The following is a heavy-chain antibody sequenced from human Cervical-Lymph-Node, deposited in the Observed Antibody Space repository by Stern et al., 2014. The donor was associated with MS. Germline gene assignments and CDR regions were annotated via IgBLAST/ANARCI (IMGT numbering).Heavy chain of an antibody. Sequence: QLQLQESGPGLVKPSQTLSLTCTVSGGSISSGDYYWGWIRQPPGKGLELIGSIYYSGSSYYNPSLKSRVTISVDTSKNQFSLKLSSVTAADTAVYYCAREGPRTGTLVYWGQGTLVTVSS. CDR3: AREGPRTGTLVY. CDR2: IYYSGSS. D-gene: IGHD3/OR15-3a*01. J-gene: IGHJ4*02. V-gene: IGHV4-30-4*01. CDR1: GGSISSGDYY.